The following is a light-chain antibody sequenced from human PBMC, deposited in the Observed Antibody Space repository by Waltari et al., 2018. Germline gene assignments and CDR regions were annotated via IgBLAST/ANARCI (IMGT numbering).Light chain of an antibody. Sequence: DIQMTQSPSTLSTSVGDRVTIPCRASESISTWVAWYQQKPGQAPNLLIYGTSNLQSGVPPRFGGSGSGTEFPITIRSLQPGDVATYCCHQYSYFSTFGQGTKLEIK. V-gene: IGKV1-5*01. CDR1: ESISTW. J-gene: IGKJ2*01. CDR2: GTS. CDR3: HQYSYFST.